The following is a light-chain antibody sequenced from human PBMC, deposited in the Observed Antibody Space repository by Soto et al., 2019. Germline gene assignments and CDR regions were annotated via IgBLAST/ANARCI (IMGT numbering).Light chain of an antibody. Sequence: QSALTQPPSASGSPGQSVTISCTGSSNDVGGYNYVSWYQQHPGKAPKLMIYEVNKRPSGVPDRFSGSKSGNTASLTVSGLQADDEADYYCSSYAGSTHYVFGTGTKLTVL. CDR3: SSYAGSTHYV. J-gene: IGLJ1*01. V-gene: IGLV2-8*01. CDR1: SNDVGGYNY. CDR2: EVN.